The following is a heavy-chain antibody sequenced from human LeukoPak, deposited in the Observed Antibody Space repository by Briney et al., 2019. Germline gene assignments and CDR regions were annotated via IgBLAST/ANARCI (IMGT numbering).Heavy chain of an antibody. CDR2: IYYSGST. D-gene: IGHD3-10*01. J-gene: IGHJ6*02. CDR3: ARDLRGSGSYYYYYYGMDV. Sequence: SETLSLTCTISGGSISNYYWSWIRQPPGKGLEWIGYIYYSGSTNYNSSLKSRVTMSVDTSKNQFSLKLSSVTAADTAVYYCARDLRGSGSYYYYYYGMDVWGQGTTVTVSS. CDR1: GGSISNYY. V-gene: IGHV4-59*01.